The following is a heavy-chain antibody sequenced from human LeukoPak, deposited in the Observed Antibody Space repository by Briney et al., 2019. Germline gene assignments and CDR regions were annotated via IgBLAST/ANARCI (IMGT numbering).Heavy chain of an antibody. V-gene: IGHV4-59*01. CDR3: ARAGYSYGTRYYFDY. CDR2: IYYTGAT. Sequence: SETLSLTCTASGGSISSYYWTWIRLPPGKGLEWSGYIYYTGATYYNPSLKSRVTISLDTSKSQFSLKLSSVTAADAAVYYCARAGYSYGTRYYFDYWGQGALVTVSS. CDR1: GGSISSYY. D-gene: IGHD5-18*01. J-gene: IGHJ4*02.